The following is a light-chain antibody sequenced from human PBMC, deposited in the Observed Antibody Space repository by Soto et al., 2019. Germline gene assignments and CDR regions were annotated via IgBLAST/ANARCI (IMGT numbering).Light chain of an antibody. CDR1: SSDVGGYNY. J-gene: IGLJ3*02. Sequence: QSALTQPRSVSGSPGQSVTISCTGTSSDVGGYNYVSWYQQHPVKAPKLMIYDVSKRPSGVPDRFSGSKSGNTASLTISGLQDEDEADYYCSSSAGSYAWVFGAGTKLTVL. V-gene: IGLV2-11*01. CDR2: DVS. CDR3: SSSAGSYAWV.